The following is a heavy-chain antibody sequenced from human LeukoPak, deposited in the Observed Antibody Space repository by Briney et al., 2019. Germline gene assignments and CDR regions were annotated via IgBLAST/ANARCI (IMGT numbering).Heavy chain of an antibody. CDR1: GFTFSSYA. D-gene: IGHD2-2*01. CDR2: ISYDGSNK. J-gene: IGHJ4*02. CDR3: ARDLGYCSSTSCLGY. V-gene: IGHV3-30-3*01. Sequence: PGGSLRLSCAASGFTFSSYAMHWVRQAPGKGLEWVAVISYDGSNKYYADSAKGRFTISRDNSKNTLYLQMNSLRAEDTAVYYCARDLGYCSSTSCLGYWGQGTLVTVSS.